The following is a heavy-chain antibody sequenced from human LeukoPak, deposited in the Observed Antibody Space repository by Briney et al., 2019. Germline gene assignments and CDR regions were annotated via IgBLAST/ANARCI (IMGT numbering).Heavy chain of an antibody. Sequence: ASVKVSCKASGGTFSSDAISWVRQAPGQGLEWMGGIIPIFGTANYAQKFQGRVTITTDESTSTAYMELSSLRSEDTAVYYCAREGVEMATIHRFSWFDPWGQGTLVTVSS. CDR1: GGTFSSDA. J-gene: IGHJ5*02. CDR2: IIPIFGTA. CDR3: AREGVEMATIHRFSWFDP. D-gene: IGHD5-24*01. V-gene: IGHV1-69*05.